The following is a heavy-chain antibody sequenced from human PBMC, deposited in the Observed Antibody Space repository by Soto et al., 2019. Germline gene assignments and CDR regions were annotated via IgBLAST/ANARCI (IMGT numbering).Heavy chain of an antibody. CDR2: IIPIFGTA. Sequence: QVQLVQSGAEVEKPGSSVKVSCKASGGTFSSYAISWVRQAPGQGLEWMGGIIPIFGTANYAQKFQGRVTITADESTSTAYMELSSLRSEDTGVYYCAGDVVRPQYGSGTGVGWFDPWGQGTLVTVSS. CDR1: GGTFSSYA. D-gene: IGHD3-10*01. CDR3: AGDVVRPQYGSGTGVGWFDP. J-gene: IGHJ5*02. V-gene: IGHV1-69*12.